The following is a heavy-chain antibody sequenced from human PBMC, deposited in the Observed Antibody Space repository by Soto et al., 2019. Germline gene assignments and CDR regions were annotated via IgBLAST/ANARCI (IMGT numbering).Heavy chain of an antibody. V-gene: IGHV1-69*02. CDR3: AVDVALGWVFCRP. CDR2: IIPTLGLR. Sequence: QVQLVQSGAEVKKPGSSVKVSCKASGGTFNSYTISWVRQAPGQGLQWMGRIIPTLGLRNYAQDFQDRGTITADKPQDPVYRELGGLRAEDTVVYCCAVDVALGWVFCRPWGQGTVVTVSS. J-gene: IGHJ5*02. CDR1: GGTFNSYT. D-gene: IGHD5-12*01.